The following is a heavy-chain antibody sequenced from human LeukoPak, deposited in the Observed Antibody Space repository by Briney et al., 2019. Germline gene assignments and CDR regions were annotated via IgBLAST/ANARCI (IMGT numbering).Heavy chain of an antibody. V-gene: IGHV4-61*02. CDR1: GGSINSGSYY. J-gene: IGHJ4*02. CDR2: IYHSGST. CDR3: ARHRGLGGTTNYFDY. D-gene: IGHD1-7*01. Sequence: PSQTLSLTCTVSGGSINSGSYYWSWIRQPAGKGLEWIGTIYHSGSTSYNPSLKSRVTMSVDTSKNQFSLKLSSVTAADTAVYYCARHRGLGGTTNYFDYWGQGTLVTVSS.